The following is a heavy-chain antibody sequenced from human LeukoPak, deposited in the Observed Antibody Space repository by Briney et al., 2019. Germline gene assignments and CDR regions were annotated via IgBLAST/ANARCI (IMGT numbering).Heavy chain of an antibody. CDR1: GGSISSGSYY. V-gene: IGHV4-61*02. CDR2: IYTSGST. Sequence: SQTLSLTCTVSGGSISSGSYYWSWIRQPAGKGLEWIGRIYTSGSTNYNPSLKSRVTISVDTSKNQFSLKLSSVTAANTAVYYCARGVYYGGNLHAFDYWGQGTLVTVSS. CDR3: ARGVYYGGNLHAFDY. J-gene: IGHJ4*02. D-gene: IGHD4-23*01.